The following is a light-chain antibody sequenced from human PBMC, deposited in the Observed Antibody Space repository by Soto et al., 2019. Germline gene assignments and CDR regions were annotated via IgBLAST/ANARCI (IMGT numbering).Light chain of an antibody. Sequence: EIVLTQSPGTLSLSPGERATLSCRASQSVSSNYIAWYQQKPGQAPRLLIYGASSRATGIPDRFSGSGSGTDFILTISRLEPEDFAVYYCQHFGSSPLFPFGPGTKVDI. CDR3: QHFGSSPLFP. V-gene: IGKV3-20*01. CDR1: QSVSSNY. CDR2: GAS. J-gene: IGKJ3*01.